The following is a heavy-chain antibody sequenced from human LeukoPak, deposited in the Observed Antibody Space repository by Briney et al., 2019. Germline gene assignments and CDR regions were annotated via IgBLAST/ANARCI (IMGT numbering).Heavy chain of an antibody. CDR1: GYTFTSYG. J-gene: IGHJ5*02. CDR3: ARVNYYGSGTQRYWFDP. CDR2: INPNSGGT. V-gene: IGHV1-2*02. D-gene: IGHD3-10*01. Sequence: ASVKVSCKASGYTFTSYGISWVRQAPGQGLEWMGWINPNSGGTNYAQKFQGRVTMTRDTSISTAYMELSRLRSDDTAVYYCARVNYYGSGTQRYWFDPWGQGTLVTVSS.